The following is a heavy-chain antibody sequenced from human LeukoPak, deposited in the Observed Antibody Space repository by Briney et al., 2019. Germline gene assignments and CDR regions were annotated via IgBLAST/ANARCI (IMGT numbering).Heavy chain of an antibody. V-gene: IGHV3-21*01. D-gene: IGHD6-13*01. J-gene: IGHJ6*02. CDR1: GFTFSSYR. Sequence: GGSLRLSCAASGFTFSSYRMNWVRQAPGKGLEWVSSISSSSDYIYYADSLKGRFTISRDNAKNSLYLQMNSLRAEDTAVYYCARDHLQQVVSLYYYYGMDVWGQGTTVTVSS. CDR3: ARDHLQQVVSLYYYYGMDV. CDR2: ISSSSDYI.